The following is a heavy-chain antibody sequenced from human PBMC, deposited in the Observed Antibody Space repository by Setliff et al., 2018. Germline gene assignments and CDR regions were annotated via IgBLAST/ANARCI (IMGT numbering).Heavy chain of an antibody. V-gene: IGHV4-31*03. CDR2: IYYSGST. J-gene: IGHJ3*02. D-gene: IGHD5-18*01. Sequence: SLTCTVSGGSISSGGYYWSWIRQHPGKGLGWIGYIYYSGSTYYNPSLKSRVTISVDTSKNQFSLKLSSVTAADTAVYYCARVPRFTDTRNAFDIWGQGTMVTVSS. CDR3: ARVPRFTDTRNAFDI. CDR1: GGSISSGGYY.